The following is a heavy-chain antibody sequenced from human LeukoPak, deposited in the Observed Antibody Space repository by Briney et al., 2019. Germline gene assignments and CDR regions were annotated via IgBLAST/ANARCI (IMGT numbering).Heavy chain of an antibody. CDR3: AKAPELIVVVTSIDY. Sequence: GGSLRLSCAASGFTFSSYGMHWVRQAPGKGLEWVAVISYDGSNKYYADSVKGRFTISRDNSKNTLYLQMNSLRAEDTAVYYCAKAPELIVVVTSIDYWGQGTLVTVSS. CDR1: GFTFSSYG. CDR2: ISYDGSNK. D-gene: IGHD3-22*01. J-gene: IGHJ4*02. V-gene: IGHV3-30*18.